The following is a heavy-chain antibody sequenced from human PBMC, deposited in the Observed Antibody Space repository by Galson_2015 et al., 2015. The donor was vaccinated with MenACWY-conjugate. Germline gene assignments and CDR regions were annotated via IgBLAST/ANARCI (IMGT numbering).Heavy chain of an antibody. D-gene: IGHD1-26*01. J-gene: IGHJ4*02. V-gene: IGHV3-74*01. CDR2: INSDGRST. CDR3: ARLGGNYRTTSHFDY. Sequence: SLRLSCAAPGFTFSTYWMHWVRHAPGKGLEWVSRINSDGRSTSYADSVKGRFTISRDNAKNTLYLQMNSLRAEDTAVYYCARLGGNYRTTSHFDYWGQGTLVTVSS. CDR1: GFTFSTYW.